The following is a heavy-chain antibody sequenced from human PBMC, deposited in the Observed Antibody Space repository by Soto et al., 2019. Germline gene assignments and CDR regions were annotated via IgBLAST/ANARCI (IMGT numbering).Heavy chain of an antibody. V-gene: IGHV5-51*01. CDR1: GYSXSSYW. CDR3: AREFVSSGGVDY. J-gene: IGHJ4*02. D-gene: IGHD3-16*02. Sequence: GESLKISCEGSGYSXSSYWSGWVRQMPGKGLEWMGIIYPGDSDTRYSPSFQGQVTISADKSISTAYLQWSSLKASDTAMYYCAREFVSSGGVDYWGQGTLVTVSS. CDR2: IYPGDSDT.